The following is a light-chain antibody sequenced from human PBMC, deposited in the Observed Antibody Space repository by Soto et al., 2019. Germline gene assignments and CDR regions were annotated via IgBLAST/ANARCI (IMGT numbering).Light chain of an antibody. J-gene: IGLJ1*01. Sequence: QSVLTQPPSVSGAPGQRVTISCTGSNSNIGAGYDVHWYQQLPGTAPKLLIYGNNNRPSGVPDRFSGSKSGTSASLAITGLQAEDEADYYCQSYDSSLSGYVFGTGNKVTVL. CDR2: GNN. CDR1: NSNIGAGYD. V-gene: IGLV1-40*01. CDR3: QSYDSSLSGYV.